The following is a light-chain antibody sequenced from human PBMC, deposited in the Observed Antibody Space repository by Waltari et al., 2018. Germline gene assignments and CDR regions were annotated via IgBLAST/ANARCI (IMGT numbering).Light chain of an antibody. CDR1: QRVSRT. V-gene: IGKV3-20*01. J-gene: IGKJ1*01. CDR2: GAA. Sequence: EIVLTQSPGTLSLSPGDRATLSCRASQRVSRTLAWYQQKPGQAPRLLIYGAATRATGIPDRFSGGGSGTDFSLTISRLEPEDFAVYYCQHYVRLPATFGQGTKVEIK. CDR3: QHYVRLPAT.